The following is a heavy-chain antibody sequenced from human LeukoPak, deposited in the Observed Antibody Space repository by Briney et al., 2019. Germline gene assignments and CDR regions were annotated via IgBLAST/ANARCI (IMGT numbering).Heavy chain of an antibody. D-gene: IGHD3-3*01. V-gene: IGHV4-30-2*01. CDR2: IYHSGST. J-gene: IGHJ4*02. Sequence: PSETLSLTCTVSGGSISSGGYYWSWIRQPPGKGLEWIGYIYHSGSTYYNPSLKSRVTISVDRSKNQFSLKLSSVTAADTAVYYCASGLRDRRRRFLEWYPLDYWGQGTLVTVSS. CDR1: GGSISSGGYY. CDR3: ASGLRDRRRRFLEWYPLDY.